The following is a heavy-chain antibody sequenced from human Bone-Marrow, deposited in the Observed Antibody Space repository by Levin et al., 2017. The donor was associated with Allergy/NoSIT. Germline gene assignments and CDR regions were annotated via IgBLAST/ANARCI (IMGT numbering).Heavy chain of an antibody. J-gene: IGHJ4*02. CDR2: INSNGIT. CDR3: ARGGEVPSQYYLDY. Sequence: SETLSLTCAVNGESFSGYFWTWIRQSPGGGLEWIGQINSNGITTYNPSLERRVILSVDPTKKQFSLKLNYLTAADTAVYFCARGGEVPSQYYLDYWGQGTLVTVS. D-gene: IGHD1-1*01. CDR1: GESFSGYF. V-gene: IGHV4-34*01.